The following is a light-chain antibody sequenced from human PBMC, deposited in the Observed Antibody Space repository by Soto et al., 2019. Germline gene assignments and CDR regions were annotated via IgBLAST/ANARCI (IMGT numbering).Light chain of an antibody. CDR2: GAS. V-gene: IGKV3-20*01. CDR1: QSVGSNY. CDR3: QQYGSSIQT. Sequence: EIVLTQFPGTLSLSPGERATLSCRASQSVGSNYLAWYQQRPGQPPNLLIFGASHRAPDIPDRFSGSGSGTDFTLTISRLEPEDFEVYYCQQYGSSIQTLGQGTKVDI. J-gene: IGKJ1*01.